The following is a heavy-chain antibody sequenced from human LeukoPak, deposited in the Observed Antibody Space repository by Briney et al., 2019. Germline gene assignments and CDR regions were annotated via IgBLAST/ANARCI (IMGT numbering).Heavy chain of an antibody. Sequence: GGSLRLSCVASGFTFSNYWMSWVRQAPGKGLEWVANINQDGSERYYVDSVKGRFTISRDNAKNLLYLQMNSLRAEDTAVYYCARVGVDTLYYNWFDPWGQGTLVTVSS. CDR2: INQDGSER. CDR3: ARVGVDTLYYNWFDP. V-gene: IGHV3-7*05. CDR1: GFTFSNYW. J-gene: IGHJ5*02. D-gene: IGHD2-8*01.